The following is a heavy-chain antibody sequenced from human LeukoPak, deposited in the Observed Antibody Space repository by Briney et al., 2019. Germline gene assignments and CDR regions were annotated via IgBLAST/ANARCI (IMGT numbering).Heavy chain of an antibody. CDR3: ARGARTTGTTTYFDY. Sequence: ASVKVSCKASGYTFTDYFMHWVRQAPGQGLEWMGWINPDSGGTNSAQKFQGGVTMTRDTYISTAYMELTRLRSDDTAVYYCARGARTTGTTTYFDYWGQGTLVTVSS. V-gene: IGHV1-2*02. CDR1: GYTFTDYF. J-gene: IGHJ4*02. D-gene: IGHD1-1*01. CDR2: INPDSGGT.